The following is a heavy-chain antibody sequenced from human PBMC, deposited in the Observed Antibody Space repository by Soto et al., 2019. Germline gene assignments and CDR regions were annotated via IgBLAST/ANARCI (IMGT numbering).Heavy chain of an antibody. CDR2: IRAKAYSYAT. V-gene: IGHV3-73*01. CDR1: GFTFSDAA. CDR3: TRHSVDY. J-gene: IGHJ4*02. Sequence: EVQLVESGGGLVQPGGSLKLSCAASGFTFSDAALHWVRQASGKGLEWVGRIRAKAYSYATAYAASVKGRFTISRDDSKNTAYLQMNSLKTEDTAVYHCTRHSVDYWGQGTLVTVSS.